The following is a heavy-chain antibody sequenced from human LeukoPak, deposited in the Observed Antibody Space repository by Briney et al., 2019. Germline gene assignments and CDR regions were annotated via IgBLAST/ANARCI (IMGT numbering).Heavy chain of an antibody. CDR1: GGSFSGYH. Sequence: SETLSLTCALYGGSFSGYHGTGVRQPPGKGLEWIGEITHTGNTNYNPSLKRRVTISADTSKPQFSLKLPSVTAADTAVYYCARGNLVVVAAANRAHSYMDVWAKGTTVTVSS. CDR2: ITHTGNT. D-gene: IGHD2-2*01. CDR3: ARGNLVVVAAANRAHSYMDV. V-gene: IGHV4-34*01. J-gene: IGHJ6*03.